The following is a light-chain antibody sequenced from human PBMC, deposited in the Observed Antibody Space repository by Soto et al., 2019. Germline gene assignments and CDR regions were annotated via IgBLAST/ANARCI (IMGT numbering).Light chain of an antibody. CDR2: LGS. CDR1: QSLLHSNGYNY. Sequence: MTQSPLSLPVTPGEPASISCRSSQSLLHSNGYNYLDWYLQKPGQSPQVLIYLGSNRASGVPDRFSGSGSGTDFTLKISRMEAEDVGVYYCMQALQTPKFGQGTKVEIK. V-gene: IGKV2-28*01. CDR3: MQALQTPK. J-gene: IGKJ1*01.